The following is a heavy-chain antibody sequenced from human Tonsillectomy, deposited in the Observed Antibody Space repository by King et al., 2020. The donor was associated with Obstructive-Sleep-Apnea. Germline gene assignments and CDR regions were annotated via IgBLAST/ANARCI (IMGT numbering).Heavy chain of an antibody. V-gene: IGHV1-24*01. CDR2: FDPEDGET. Sequence: VQLVESGAEVKKPGASVKVSCKVSGYTLTELSMHWVRQAPGQGLEWMGTFDPEDGETIYAQRFLGRVTMTEDTSTDTAYMELSSLRSEDTAVYYCATSKPMIVAVMVYWGQGTLVTVSS. J-gene: IGHJ4*02. CDR1: GYTLTELS. D-gene: IGHD3-22*01. CDR3: ATSKPMIVAVMVY.